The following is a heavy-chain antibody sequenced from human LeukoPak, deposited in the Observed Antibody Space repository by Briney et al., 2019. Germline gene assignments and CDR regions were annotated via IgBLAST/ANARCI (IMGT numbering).Heavy chain of an antibody. Sequence: SETLSLTCAVYGESFSGYYWSWIRQPPGKGLEWIGEINHSGSTNYNPSLKSRVTISVDTSKNQISLKVGPVTAADTAVYYCATPRYEIYYYYYMDVWGKGTTVTVSS. CDR2: INHSGST. V-gene: IGHV4-34*01. CDR1: GESFSGYY. D-gene: IGHD3-9*01. CDR3: ATPRYEIYYYYYMDV. J-gene: IGHJ6*03.